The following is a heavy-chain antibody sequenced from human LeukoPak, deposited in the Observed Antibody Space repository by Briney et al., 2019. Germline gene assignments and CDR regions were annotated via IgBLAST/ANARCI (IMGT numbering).Heavy chain of an antibody. D-gene: IGHD3-22*01. J-gene: IGHJ3*02. CDR3: ARTPPYYYDSTGYYVNAFDI. CDR1: GGSISSYY. CDR2: IYYSGST. V-gene: IGHV4-59*01. Sequence: SETLSLTCTVSGGSISSYYWSWIRRPPGKGLEWIGYIYYSGSTNYSPSLNSRVTISVDTSKNQFSLKLSSVTAADTAVYYCARTPPYYYDSTGYYVNAFDIWGQGTMVTVSS.